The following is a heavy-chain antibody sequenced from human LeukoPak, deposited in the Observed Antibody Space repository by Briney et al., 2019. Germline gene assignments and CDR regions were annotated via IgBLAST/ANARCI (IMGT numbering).Heavy chain of an antibody. CDR1: GYTFTGYY. CDR2: INPNSGGT. CDR3: AREGRFGGVIVPDY. D-gene: IGHD3-16*02. V-gene: IGHV1-2*06. Sequence: ASVKVSCKASGYTFTGYYMHWVRQAPGQGLEWMGRINPNSGGTNYAQKFQGRVTMTRDPSISTAYMELSRLRSDDTAVYYCAREGRFGGVIVPDYWGQGTLVTVSS. J-gene: IGHJ4*02.